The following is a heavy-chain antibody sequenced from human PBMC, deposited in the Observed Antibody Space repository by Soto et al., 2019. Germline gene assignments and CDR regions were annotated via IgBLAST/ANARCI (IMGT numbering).Heavy chain of an antibody. Sequence: PSETLSLTCTVSGGSISSYYWSWIRQPPGKGLEWIGYIYYSGSTNYNPSLKSRVTISVDTSKNQFSLKLSSVTAADTAVYYCARASRGYSNDYWGQGTLLTVSS. CDR2: IYYSGST. J-gene: IGHJ4*02. CDR1: GGSISSYY. V-gene: IGHV4-59*01. CDR3: ARASRGYSNDY. D-gene: IGHD2-15*01.